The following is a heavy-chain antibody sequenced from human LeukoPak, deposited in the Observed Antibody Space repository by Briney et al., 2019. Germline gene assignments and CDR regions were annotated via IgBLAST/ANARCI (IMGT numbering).Heavy chain of an antibody. Sequence: ASVKASCKASGYTFSGYYMHWVRQAPGQGLEWMGWINPNSGGTNFAQKIQGRVTLARDTSISTAYMELSRLRSDDTAVYYCAREADCSSSSCHLDYWGQGTPVTVSS. D-gene: IGHD2-2*01. V-gene: IGHV1-2*02. CDR3: AREADCSSSSCHLDY. CDR2: INPNSGGT. J-gene: IGHJ4*02. CDR1: GYTFSGYY.